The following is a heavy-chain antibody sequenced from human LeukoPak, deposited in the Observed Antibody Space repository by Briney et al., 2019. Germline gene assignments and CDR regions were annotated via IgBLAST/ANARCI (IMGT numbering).Heavy chain of an antibody. V-gene: IGHV3-21*01. D-gene: IGHD1-26*01. CDR1: GFTFSSYS. J-gene: IGHJ4*02. CDR2: ISSSSSYI. CDR3: ARGGGSYSKDGFDY. Sequence: GGSLRLSCAASGFTFSSYSMNWVRQAPGKGLEWVSSISSSSSYIYYADSVKGRFTISRDNARNSLYLQMNSLRAEDTAVYYCARGGGSYSKDGFDYWGQGTLVTVSS.